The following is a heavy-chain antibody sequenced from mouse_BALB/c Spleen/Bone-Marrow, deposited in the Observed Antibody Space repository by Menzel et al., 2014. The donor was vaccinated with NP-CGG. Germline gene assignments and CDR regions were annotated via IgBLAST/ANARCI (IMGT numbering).Heavy chain of an antibody. V-gene: IGHV1-18*01. D-gene: IGHD4-1*01. J-gene: IGHJ4*01. CDR3: ARGTGYALDY. CDR2: IHPNYDST. CDR1: GYTFTDYN. Sequence: VQLQQSGAELVTPGASVKISCKASGYTFTDYNLDWVKQSHGKSLEWIGDIHPNYDSTTYNQKFKGKATLTVDKSSSTAYMELRSMTSKDTALYYCARGTGYALDYWGQGTSVTVSS.